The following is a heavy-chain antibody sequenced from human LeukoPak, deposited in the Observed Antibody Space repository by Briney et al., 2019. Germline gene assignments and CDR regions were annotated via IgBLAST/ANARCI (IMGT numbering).Heavy chain of an antibody. CDR2: IRSKTKNYAT. CDR3: TTGRIVVVTYDAFDI. CDR1: GFTFSGSA. J-gene: IGHJ3*02. V-gene: IGHV3-73*01. D-gene: IGHD3-22*01. Sequence: GGSLRLSCAASGFTFSGSAVHWVRQASGKGLEWVGRIRSKTKNYATAYAASLKGRFTISRDDSKNTAYLQVNSLKTEDTAVYYCTTGRIVVVTYDAFDIWGQGTMVTVSS.